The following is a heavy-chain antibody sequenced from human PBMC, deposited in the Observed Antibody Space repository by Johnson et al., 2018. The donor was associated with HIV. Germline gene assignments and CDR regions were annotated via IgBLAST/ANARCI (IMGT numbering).Heavy chain of an antibody. Sequence: VQLVESGGGLVKPGGSLRLSCAASGFTFTNAWMHWVRQAPGKGLEWVGRLKSRTDGGTTDYAAPVKGRFTISRDDSKNTLYLQMNSLRAGDTAVYYCARENWGAFDIWGQGTMVTVSS. CDR1: GFTFTNAW. V-gene: IGHV3-15*05. J-gene: IGHJ3*02. CDR2: LKSRTDGGTT. CDR3: ARENWGAFDI. D-gene: IGHD7-27*01.